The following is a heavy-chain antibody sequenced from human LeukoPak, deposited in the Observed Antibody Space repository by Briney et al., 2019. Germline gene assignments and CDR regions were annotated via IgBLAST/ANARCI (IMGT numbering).Heavy chain of an antibody. CDR1: GGSISSGSHY. CDR2: IYSSGHT. D-gene: IGHD1-26*01. V-gene: IGHV4-61*02. J-gene: IGHJ5*02. CDR3: AGEVGGSWFDP. Sequence: SETLSLTCTVSGGSISSGSHYWSWIRQPAGKGLEWIGRIYSSGHTNYNPSLKSRVTISLDTSKNQFSLNLISVTAADTAVYYCAGEVGGSWFDPWGLGTLVTVSS.